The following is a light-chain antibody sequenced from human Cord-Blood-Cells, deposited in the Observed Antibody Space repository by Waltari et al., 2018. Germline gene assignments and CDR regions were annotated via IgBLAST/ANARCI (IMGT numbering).Light chain of an antibody. CDR1: QSVLYSSNNKNY. CDR3: QQYYSTPFT. CDR2: WAS. Sequence: DIVMTQSPDSLAVSLGERDTINCKSSQSVLYSSNNKNYLAWYQHKPGQPPKLLIYWASTRESGVPDRFSGSGSGTDFTLTISSLQAEDVAVYYCQQYYSTPFTFGPGTKVDIK. V-gene: IGKV4-1*01. J-gene: IGKJ3*01.